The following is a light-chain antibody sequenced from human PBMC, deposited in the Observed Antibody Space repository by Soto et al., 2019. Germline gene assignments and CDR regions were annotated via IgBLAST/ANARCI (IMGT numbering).Light chain of an antibody. V-gene: IGLV2-14*02. J-gene: IGLJ1*01. CDR1: SSDVGSYNI. CDR2: DVS. Sequence: QSALTQPASVSGSPGQSIVISCTGTSSDVGSYNIVSWYQQHPGKVPKLMIYDVSNRPSGVSERFSGSKFGNTASLTISGLQAEDEADYYCTSFTSSNTHVFGTGTKLTVL. CDR3: TSFTSSNTHV.